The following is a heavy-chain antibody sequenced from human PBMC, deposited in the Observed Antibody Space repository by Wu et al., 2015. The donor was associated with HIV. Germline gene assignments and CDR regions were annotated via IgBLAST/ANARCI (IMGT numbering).Heavy chain of an antibody. J-gene: IGHJ4*02. D-gene: IGHD2-2*01. CDR1: GGTFSSYA. Sequence: QVQLVQSGAEVKKPGSSVKVSCKASGGTFSSYAISWVRQAPGQGLEWMGRIIPIFGTTNYAQKFQGRVTITADESTSTVHMELSSLRSEDTAVYYCASGSKYQLLVRGRDYWGQGTLVTVSS. CDR2: IIPIFGTT. CDR3: ASGSKYQLLVRGRDY. V-gene: IGHV1-69*13.